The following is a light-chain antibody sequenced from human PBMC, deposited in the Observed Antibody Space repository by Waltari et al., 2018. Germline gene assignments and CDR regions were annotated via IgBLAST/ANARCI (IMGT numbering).Light chain of an antibody. CDR2: SKSDSAN. V-gene: IGLV5-37*01. Sequence: QPVLTQPPSSSASPGESARLTCPLPSDINVGDFNIYWYQQKPGSPPRFLLYSKSDSANAQGSGVPSRFSGAKDASANAGILLISGLQSEDEADYYCMFWPSNVWVFGGGTKLTVL. CDR3: MFWPSNVWV. CDR1: SDINVGDFN. J-gene: IGLJ3*02.